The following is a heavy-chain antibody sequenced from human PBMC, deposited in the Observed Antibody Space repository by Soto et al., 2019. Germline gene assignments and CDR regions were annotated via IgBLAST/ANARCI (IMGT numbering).Heavy chain of an antibody. D-gene: IGHD2-15*01. V-gene: IGHV3-23*01. Sequence: GGCPRLYCASSGFNFSSYDMSWVRQAPGAGLEWVSAISGSGGSTYYADSVKVRFTISRDNSQNTLYLQMNSLRAEDTAVYYCAKDFQGYCSGGSCSAGYYGIDVWGQGT. CDR2: ISGSGGST. CDR3: AKDFQGYCSGGSCSAGYYGIDV. CDR1: GFNFSSYD. J-gene: IGHJ6*02.